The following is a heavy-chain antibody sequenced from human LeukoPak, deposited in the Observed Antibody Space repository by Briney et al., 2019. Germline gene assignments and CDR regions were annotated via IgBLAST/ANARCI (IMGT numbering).Heavy chain of an antibody. V-gene: IGHV1-2*02. CDR2: INPNSGGT. CDR3: ARTGYCTNGVCKKYYFDY. J-gene: IGHJ4*02. Sequence: AASVKVSCKASGYTFTSYGISWVRQAPGQGLEWMGWINPNSGGTNYAQKFQGRVTMTRDTSISTAYMELSSLRSDDTAVYYCARTGYCTNGVCKKYYFDYWGQGTLVTVSS. D-gene: IGHD2-8*01. CDR1: GYTFTSYG.